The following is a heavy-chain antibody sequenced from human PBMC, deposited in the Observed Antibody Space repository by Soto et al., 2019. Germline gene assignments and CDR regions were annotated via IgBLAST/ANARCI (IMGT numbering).Heavy chain of an antibody. CDR2: IYHSGST. CDR3: ARDKYSGYDP. Sequence: SETLSLTCTVSGDSISGSVYYWTWIRQHPVKGLEWIGYIYHSGSTYYNPSLKSRVTISVDTSKNEFSLNLNSVTAADTAVYSCARDKYSGYDPWGQGTLVTVSS. CDR1: GDSISGSVYY. J-gene: IGHJ5*02. V-gene: IGHV4-31*03. D-gene: IGHD5-12*01.